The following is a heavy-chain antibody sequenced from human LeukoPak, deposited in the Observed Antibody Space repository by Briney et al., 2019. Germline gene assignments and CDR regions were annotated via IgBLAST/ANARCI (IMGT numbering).Heavy chain of an antibody. D-gene: IGHD1-26*01. J-gene: IGHJ6*02. V-gene: IGHV3-7*01. Sequence: PGGSLRLSCAASGFTFSRSWMSWVRQAPGKGLEWVANIKQDGNEKYYVDSVKGRFTISRDNGKNSLYLQMNSLRVEDTAVYFCARDMFSYPPYYGMDVWGQGTTVTVSS. CDR1: GFTFSRSW. CDR3: ARDMFSYPPYYGMDV. CDR2: IKQDGNEK.